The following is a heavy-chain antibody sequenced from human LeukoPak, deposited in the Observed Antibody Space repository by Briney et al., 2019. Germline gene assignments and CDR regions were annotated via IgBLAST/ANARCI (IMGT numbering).Heavy chain of an antibody. CDR1: GYSFATYW. D-gene: IGHD3-22*01. CDR3: ARLHYYASSGSLFDY. V-gene: IGHV5-51*01. CDR2: VYVGDSDT. Sequence: GESLTISCKGSGYSFATYWLAWVRQMPGKGLELMGIVYVGDSDTRYSPSFQGQVTISADRSISTAYLQWSSLKASDTAMYYCARLHYYASSGSLFDYWGQGTLVTVSS. J-gene: IGHJ4*02.